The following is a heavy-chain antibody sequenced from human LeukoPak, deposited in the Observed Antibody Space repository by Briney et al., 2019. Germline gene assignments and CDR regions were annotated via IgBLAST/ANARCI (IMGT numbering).Heavy chain of an antibody. CDR3: AKTPSIAVAVSPSFDY. CDR2: IIPIFGTA. V-gene: IGHV1-69*06. Sequence: ASVKVSCKAFGGTFSSYAISWVRQAPGQGLEWKGGIIPIFGTANYAQEFQDRVTITADKSTSTAYMELSSLRSEDTAMYYCAKTPSIAVAVSPSFDYWGQGTLVTVSS. CDR1: GGTFSSYA. D-gene: IGHD6-19*01. J-gene: IGHJ4*02.